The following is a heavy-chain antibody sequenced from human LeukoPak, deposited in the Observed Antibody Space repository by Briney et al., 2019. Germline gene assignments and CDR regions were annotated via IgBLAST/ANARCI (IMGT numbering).Heavy chain of an antibody. V-gene: IGHV4-34*01. CDR1: GGSFSGYY. CDR2: INHSGST. Sequence: SETLSLTCAVYGGSFSGYYWSWIRQPPGKGLEWIGEINHSGSTNYNPSLKSRVTIPVDTSKNQFSLKLSSVTAADTAMYYCARGQAFDLWGRGTLVTVSS. J-gene: IGHJ2*01. CDR3: ARGQAFDL.